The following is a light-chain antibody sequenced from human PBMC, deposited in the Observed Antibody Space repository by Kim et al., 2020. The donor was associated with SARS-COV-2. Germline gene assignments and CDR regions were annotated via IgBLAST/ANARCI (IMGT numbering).Light chain of an antibody. J-gene: IGKJ1*01. Sequence: DIVLTQSPGILSLSPGEGATLSCRASQTISRSSLGWYQQKPGQAPRLLIYGTSTRATGIPDRFSGSGSGTDFSLTISRLEAEDFAVFYCQHYGSSLWTFGQGTKLEI. V-gene: IGKV3-20*01. CDR1: QTISRSS. CDR3: QHYGSSLWT. CDR2: GTS.